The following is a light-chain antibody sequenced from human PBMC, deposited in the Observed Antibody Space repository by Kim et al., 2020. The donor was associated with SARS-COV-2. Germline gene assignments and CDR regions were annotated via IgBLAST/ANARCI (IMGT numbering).Light chain of an antibody. CDR2: LEGSGSY. V-gene: IGLV4-60*03. CDR1: SGHSSYI. J-gene: IGLJ2*01. CDR3: ETWDSKGV. Sequence: QPVLTQSSSASASLGSSVKLTCTLSSGHSSYIIAWHQQQPGKAPRYLMKLEGSGSYNKGSGVPDRFSDSSSGADRYLTISNLQSEDEADYYCETWDSKGVFGGGTQLTVL.